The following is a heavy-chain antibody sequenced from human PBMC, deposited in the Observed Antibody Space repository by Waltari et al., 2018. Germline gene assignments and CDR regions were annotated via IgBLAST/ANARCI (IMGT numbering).Heavy chain of an antibody. Sequence: QVQLQQWGAGLLKPSETLSLTCAVYGGSFSGYYWSWSRQPHGKGLEWIGEINHSGSTNYNPSLKSRVTISVDTSKNQFSLKLSSVTAADTAVYYCASPPRIHDYGDYGAGTDAFDIWGQGTMVTVSS. CDR3: ASPPRIHDYGDYGAGTDAFDI. V-gene: IGHV4-34*01. CDR1: GGSFSGYY. CDR2: INHSGST. D-gene: IGHD4-17*01. J-gene: IGHJ3*02.